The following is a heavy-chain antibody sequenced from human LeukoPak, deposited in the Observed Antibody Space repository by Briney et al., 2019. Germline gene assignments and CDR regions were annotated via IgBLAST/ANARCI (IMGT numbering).Heavy chain of an antibody. J-gene: IGHJ4*02. CDR2: IIPIFGTA. D-gene: IGHD2-8*01. CDR1: GGTFSSYA. CDR3: ATERVVLMVYAIINYFDY. Sequence: SSVKVSCKASGGTFSSYAISWVRQAPGQGLEWMGGIIPIFGTANYAQKFQGRVTITADESTSTAYMELRSLRSEDTAVYYCATERVVLMVYAIINYFDYWGQGTLVTVSS. V-gene: IGHV1-69*01.